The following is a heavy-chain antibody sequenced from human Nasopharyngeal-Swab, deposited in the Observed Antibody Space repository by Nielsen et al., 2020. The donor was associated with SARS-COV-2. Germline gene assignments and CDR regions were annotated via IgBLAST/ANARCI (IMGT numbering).Heavy chain of an antibody. J-gene: IGHJ4*02. CDR1: GGSISSYY. D-gene: IGHD3-10*01. Sequence: SETLSLTCTVSGGSISSYYWSWIRQPPEKGLEWIGYIYHRGTTSYNPSLKSRVSMSVDTSKNQFSLKLNSVTAADTAVYYCARAPAGSVADFWGQGTLVTVSS. V-gene: IGHV4-59*13. CDR2: IYHRGTT. CDR3: ARAPAGSVADF.